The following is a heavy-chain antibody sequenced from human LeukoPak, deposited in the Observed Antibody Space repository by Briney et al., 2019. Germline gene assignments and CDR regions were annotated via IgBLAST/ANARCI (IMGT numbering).Heavy chain of an antibody. V-gene: IGHV4-59*08. D-gene: IGHD2-2*01. J-gene: IGHJ3*02. CDR2: VYNSGST. Sequence: SETLSLTCTVSGGSIRSYYWSWIRQPPGKGLEWIGYVYNSGSTNYSPSLKSRLIISIDTSKNQFSLKLRSVTASDAAVYYCARHSTANVFDIWGQGTMVTVSS. CDR3: ARHSTANVFDI. CDR1: GGSIRSYY.